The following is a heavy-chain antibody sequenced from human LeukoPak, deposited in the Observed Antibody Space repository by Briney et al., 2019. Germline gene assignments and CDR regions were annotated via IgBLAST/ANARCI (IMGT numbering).Heavy chain of an antibody. V-gene: IGHV1-69*13. CDR3: AKDQTLAVAGMLVPGDY. D-gene: IGHD6-19*01. J-gene: IGHJ4*02. Sequence: SVKVSCKASGGTFSSYAISWVRQAPGQGLEWMGGIIPIFGTANYAQKFQGRVTITADESTSTAYMELSSLRSEDTAVYYCAKDQTLAVAGMLVPGDYWGQGTLVTVSS. CDR1: GGTFSSYA. CDR2: IIPIFGTA.